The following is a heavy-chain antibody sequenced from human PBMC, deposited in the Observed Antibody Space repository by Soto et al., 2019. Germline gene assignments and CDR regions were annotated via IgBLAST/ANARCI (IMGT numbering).Heavy chain of an antibody. Sequence: QVQLQESGPGLVKPSETLSITCTVSGASISSTNYYWGWIRQSPGKVLEWIGSVYYSGSTYYNPSLKSRVIMSIDTSKNQFFLKLNSVTAADTAVYYYASYHILTVYFPQYSFDYWGQGTLVTVSS. J-gene: IGHJ4*02. V-gene: IGHV4-39*01. CDR3: ASYHILTVYFPQYSFDY. CDR2: VYYSGST. D-gene: IGHD3-9*01. CDR1: GASISSTNYY.